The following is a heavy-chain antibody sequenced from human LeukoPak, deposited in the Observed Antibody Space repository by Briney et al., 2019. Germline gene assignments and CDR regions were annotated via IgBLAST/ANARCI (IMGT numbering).Heavy chain of an antibody. D-gene: IGHD6-6*01. V-gene: IGHV4-4*02. CDR3: ARDRPIEYSSSRGNWFDP. CDR1: DDSIISIEW. J-gene: IGHJ5*02. CDR2: IYHSGNT. Sequence: SETLSLTCGVSDDSIISIEWWSWVRQPPGKGLEWIGEIYHSGNTNYNPSLKSRVTMSVDTSKNQFSLKLSSVTAADTAVYYCARDRPIEYSSSRGNWFDPWGQGTLVTVSS.